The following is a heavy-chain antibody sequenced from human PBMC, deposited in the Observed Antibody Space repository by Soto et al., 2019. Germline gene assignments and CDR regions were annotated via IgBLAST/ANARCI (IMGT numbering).Heavy chain of an antibody. D-gene: IGHD2-21*02. V-gene: IGHV3-23*01. CDR3: AKDRAYCGGDCYSGNWFDP. J-gene: IGHJ5*02. CDR1: GFTFSSYA. CDR2: ISGSGGST. Sequence: GGSLRLSCAASGFTFSSYAMSWVRQAPGKGLEWVSAISGSGGSTYYADSVKGRFTISRDNSKNTLYLQKNSLRAEDTAVYYCAKDRAYCGGDCYSGNWFDPWGQGTLVTVSS.